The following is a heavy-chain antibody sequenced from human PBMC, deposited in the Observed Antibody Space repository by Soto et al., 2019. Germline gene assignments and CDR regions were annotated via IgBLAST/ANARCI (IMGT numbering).Heavy chain of an antibody. CDR2: FSATSENT. J-gene: IGHJ4*02. D-gene: IGHD6-19*01. Sequence: EVQLLESGGGLVQPGGSLRLSCVGSGFVFSSYTMTWVRQAPGKGLEWVSSFSATSENTYYADSVRGRFTISRDNSKNTLFLQMPSLTAEDSAMYYCAKARDQQWVRLPFDYWGQGILVTVSS. CDR1: GFVFSSYT. V-gene: IGHV3-23*01. CDR3: AKARDQQWVRLPFDY.